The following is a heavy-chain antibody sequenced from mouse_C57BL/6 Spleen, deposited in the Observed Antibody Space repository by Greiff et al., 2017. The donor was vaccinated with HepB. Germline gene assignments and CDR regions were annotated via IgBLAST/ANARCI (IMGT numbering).Heavy chain of an antibody. J-gene: IGHJ1*03. CDR3: ARVNYDYDWYFDV. CDR2: ISYDGSN. V-gene: IGHV3-6*01. CDR1: GYSITSGYY. Sequence: VQLKESGPGLVKPSQSLSLTCSVTGYSITSGYYWNWIRQFPGNKLEWMGYISYDGSNNYNPSLKNRISITRDTSKNQFFLKLNSVTTEDTATYYGARVNYDYDWYFDVWGTGTTVTVSS. D-gene: IGHD2-4*01.